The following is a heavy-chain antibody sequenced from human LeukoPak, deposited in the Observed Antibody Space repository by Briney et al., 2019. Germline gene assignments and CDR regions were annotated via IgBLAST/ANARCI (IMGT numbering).Heavy chain of an antibody. V-gene: IGHV3-9*01. Sequence: GGSLRLSCAASGFTFDDYAMHWVRQAPGKGLEWVSGISWNSGSIGYADSVKGRFTISRDNAKNSLYLQMNSLRAEDTAVYYCARSRIVGATMEQTFDYWGQGTLVTVSS. J-gene: IGHJ4*02. D-gene: IGHD1-26*01. CDR3: ARSRIVGATMEQTFDY. CDR2: ISWNSGSI. CDR1: GFTFDDYA.